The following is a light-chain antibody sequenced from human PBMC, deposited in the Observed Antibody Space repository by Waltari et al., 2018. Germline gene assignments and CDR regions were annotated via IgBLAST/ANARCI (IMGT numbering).Light chain of an antibody. CDR3: QQYQSHWT. V-gene: IGKV1-5*03. Sequence: DIQMTQSPSTLSASAGDRVNITCRASQYIGGRLAWYQQKPGKAPKLLVYKASSLESGVPSRFSGSGSGTEYTLSISSLEPDDFATYHCQQYQSHWTFGQGTKVEVQ. CDR2: KAS. J-gene: IGKJ1*01. CDR1: QYIGGR.